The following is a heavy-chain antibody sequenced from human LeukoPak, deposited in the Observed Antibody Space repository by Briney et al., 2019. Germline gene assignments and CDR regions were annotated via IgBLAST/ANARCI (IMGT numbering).Heavy chain of an antibody. V-gene: IGHV4-39*07. Sequence: SETLSLTCTVSGGSISSSSYYWGWIRQPPGKGLEWIGSIYYSGSTYYSPSLKSRVTISVDTSKNQFSLKLSSVTAADTAVYYCARIDDYGDYYFDYWGQGTLVTVSS. CDR2: IYYSGST. J-gene: IGHJ4*02. CDR3: ARIDDYGDYYFDY. D-gene: IGHD4-17*01. CDR1: GGSISSSSYY.